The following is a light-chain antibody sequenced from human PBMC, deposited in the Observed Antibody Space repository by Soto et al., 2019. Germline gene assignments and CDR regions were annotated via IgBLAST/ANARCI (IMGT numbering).Light chain of an antibody. J-gene: IGLJ3*02. V-gene: IGLV1-40*01. CDR3: QSYDNSLSERV. Sequence: QAVVTQPPSVSGAPGQRVTISCTGSSSNIGAGYDVHWYQQLPGTPPKLLIYGNNNRPSGVPDRFSGSKSGTSASLAITGLQAEDEADYYCQSYDNSLSERVFGGGTKLTVL. CDR1: SSNIGAGYD. CDR2: GNN.